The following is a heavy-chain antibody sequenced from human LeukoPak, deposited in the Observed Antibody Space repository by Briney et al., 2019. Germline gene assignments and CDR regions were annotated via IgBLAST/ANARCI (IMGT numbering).Heavy chain of an antibody. CDR2: ICGRGGT. CDR1: GFTVSNNY. V-gene: IGHV3-66*02. CDR3: ARSDSNWSSCGYEV. J-gene: IGHJ3*01. Sequence: RGSLRLSCAASGFTVSNNYMSWVRQAPGKGLEWVSEICGRGGTFYADSVKGRFIISRHDSQKKVVIQMKTVRAEDTAVYYCARSDSNWSSCGYEVWGLGTMVHVSS. D-gene: IGHD3-22*01.